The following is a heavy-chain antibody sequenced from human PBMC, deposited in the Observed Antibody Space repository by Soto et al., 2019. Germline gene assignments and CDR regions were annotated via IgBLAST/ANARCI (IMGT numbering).Heavy chain of an antibody. V-gene: IGHV4-4*07. D-gene: IGHD5-12*01. CDR3: AREATNGYYYYYGMDV. CDR2: IYTSGST. CDR1: GGSISSYY. Sequence: SETLSLTCTVSGGSISSYYRSWIRQPAGKGLEWIGRIYTSGSTNYNPSLKSRVTMSVDTSKNQFSLKLSSVTAADTAVYYCAREATNGYYYYYGMDVWGQGTTVTVYS. J-gene: IGHJ6*02.